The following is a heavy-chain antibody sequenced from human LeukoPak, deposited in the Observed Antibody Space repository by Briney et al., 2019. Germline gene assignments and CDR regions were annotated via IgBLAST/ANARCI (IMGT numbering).Heavy chain of an antibody. CDR3: ARADYYETSGPFGY. J-gene: IGHJ4*02. V-gene: IGHV3-21*01. CDR1: GFTFSSHG. Sequence: GGSLRLSCAGSGFTFSSHGMNWVRQAPGKGVEWVSFISYNSNYIFYADSVKGRFTISRDNAKNSLYLQMNSLRAEDTAVYYCARADYYETSGPFGYWGQGTLVIVSS. CDR2: ISYNSNYI. D-gene: IGHD3-22*01.